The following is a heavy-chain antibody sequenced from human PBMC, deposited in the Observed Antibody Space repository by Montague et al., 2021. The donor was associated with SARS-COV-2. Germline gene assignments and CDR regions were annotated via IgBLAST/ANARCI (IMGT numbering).Heavy chain of an antibody. Sequence: SETLSLTCTVSGGSISSYYWSWIRQPPGKGLEWIGEINHYGSTNXXPSLKSRVTMSVDTSKNQFSLKLSSVTAADTAVYYCARGLPVTTLFYYFGMDVWGQGTTVTVSS. D-gene: IGHD4-11*01. V-gene: IGHV4-34*01. CDR2: INHYGST. CDR3: ARGLPVTTLFYYFGMDV. J-gene: IGHJ6*02. CDR1: GGSISSYY.